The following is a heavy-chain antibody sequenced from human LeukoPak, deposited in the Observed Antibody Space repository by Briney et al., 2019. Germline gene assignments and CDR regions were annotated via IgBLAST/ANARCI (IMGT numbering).Heavy chain of an antibody. CDR2: IHYSGST. CDR3: ARERVRNVEVFEY. V-gene: IGHV4-59*01. CDR1: GGSIYGYY. Sequence: SETLSLTCTVSGGSIYGYYWSWVRQPPGKGLEWIGYIHYSGSTDYSPSLKSRVTISVDSSKNQFSLKMTSVSATDTAIYYCARERVRNVEVFEYWGQGTLVTVSS. J-gene: IGHJ4*02. D-gene: IGHD4-23*01.